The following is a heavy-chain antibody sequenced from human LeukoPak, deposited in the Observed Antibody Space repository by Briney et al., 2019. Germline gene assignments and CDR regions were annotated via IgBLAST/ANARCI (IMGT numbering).Heavy chain of an antibody. J-gene: IGHJ6*03. CDR2: IIPFLGIA. D-gene: IGHD5-24*01. CDR3: ARGPPHRDYYYYYMDV. V-gene: IGHV1-69*10. Sequence: SVKVSCKASGGTFSSYAISWVRQAPGQGLEWMGRIIPFLGIANYAQKFQGRVTITADKSTSTAYMELSSLRSEDTAVYYCARGPPHRDYYYYYMDVWGTGTTVTVSS. CDR1: GGTFSSYA.